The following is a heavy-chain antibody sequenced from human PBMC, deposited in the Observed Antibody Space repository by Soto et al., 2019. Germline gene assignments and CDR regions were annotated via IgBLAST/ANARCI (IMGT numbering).Heavy chain of an antibody. J-gene: IGHJ4*02. Sequence: SVKVSCKASGGTFSSYTISWVRQAPGQGLEWMGRIIPILGIANYAQKFQGRVTITADKSTSTAYMELSSLRSEDTAVYYCARDQPWELPLDYWGQGTLVTVSS. D-gene: IGHD1-26*01. CDR3: ARDQPWELPLDY. CDR1: GGTFSSYT. CDR2: IIPILGIA. V-gene: IGHV1-69*04.